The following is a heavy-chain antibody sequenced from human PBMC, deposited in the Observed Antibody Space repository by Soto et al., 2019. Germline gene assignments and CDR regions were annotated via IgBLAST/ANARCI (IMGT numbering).Heavy chain of an antibody. J-gene: IGHJ6*03. CDR3: AGGGAGYYYYYIDV. CDR1: GFTFRTYG. V-gene: IGHV3-30*03. D-gene: IGHD3-16*01. Sequence: QVQLVESGGGVVQPGTSLRLSCAASGFTFRTYGMYWARQAPGKGLEWVAIISNDGSNEYYADSVKGRFTISSDNSKNTLNLEMNSLRAEDTAIYYCAGGGAGYYYYYIDVWGKGTTVTVSS. CDR2: ISNDGSNE.